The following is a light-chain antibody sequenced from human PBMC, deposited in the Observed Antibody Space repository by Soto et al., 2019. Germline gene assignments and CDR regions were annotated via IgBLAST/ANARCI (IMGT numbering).Light chain of an antibody. J-gene: IGLJ3*02. V-gene: IGLV2-14*01. CDR1: SSDVGGYNY. CDR2: EVS. CDR3: SSYTSSSTLV. Sequence: QSALTQPASVSGSPGQSITISCTGTSSDVGGYNYVSWYQQHPGKAPKLMIYEVSNRPSGVSNRFSGSKSGNTASLTISGLKAEDGADYYCSSYTSSSTLVFGGGTKVTVL.